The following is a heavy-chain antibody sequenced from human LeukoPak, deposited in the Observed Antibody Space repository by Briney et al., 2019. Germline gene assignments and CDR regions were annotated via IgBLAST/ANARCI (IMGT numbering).Heavy chain of an antibody. Sequence: GGSLRLSCAASGFTFSSYSMNWVRQAPGKGLEWVSYIGISSSTIDYADSVKGRFTISRDNAKNSLYLQMNSLRAEDTAVYYCAKDPRRVARLITFGGGRPYYFDYWGQGTLVTVSS. CDR2: IGISSSTI. CDR3: AKDPRRVARLITFGGGRPYYFDY. V-gene: IGHV3-48*01. D-gene: IGHD3-16*01. J-gene: IGHJ4*02. CDR1: GFTFSSYS.